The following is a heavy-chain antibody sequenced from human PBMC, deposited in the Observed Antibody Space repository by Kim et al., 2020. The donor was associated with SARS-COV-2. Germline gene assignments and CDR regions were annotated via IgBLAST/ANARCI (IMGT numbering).Heavy chain of an antibody. CDR2: IRSEAYGGST. CDR3: TTDGRGMTFNYDHSAYYPLDH. D-gene: IGHD3-22*01. Sequence: GGSLRLSCTASGLTFGDYAISWFRQAPGKGLEWVGFIRSEAYGGSTEYAASVKGRFTISRDDSKSIAYLHLSSLKTEYTSGYYCTTDGRGMTFNYDHSAYYPLDHWGQGTLVTVSS. V-gene: IGHV3-49*03. CDR1: GLTFGDYA. J-gene: IGHJ4*02.